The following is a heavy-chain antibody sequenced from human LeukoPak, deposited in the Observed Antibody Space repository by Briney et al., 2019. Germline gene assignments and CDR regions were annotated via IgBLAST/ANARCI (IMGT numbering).Heavy chain of an antibody. V-gene: IGHV4-34*01. J-gene: IGHJ6*03. CDR2: INHSGST. CDR3: ARLKKGAAGTENYYYYMDV. CDR1: GGSFSGYY. D-gene: IGHD6-13*01. Sequence: SETPSLTCAVYGGSFSGYYWSWIRQPPGKGLEWIGEINHSGSTNYNPSLKSRVTISVDTSKNQFSLKLSSVTAADTAVYYCARLKKGAAGTENYYYYMDVWGKGTTVTVSS.